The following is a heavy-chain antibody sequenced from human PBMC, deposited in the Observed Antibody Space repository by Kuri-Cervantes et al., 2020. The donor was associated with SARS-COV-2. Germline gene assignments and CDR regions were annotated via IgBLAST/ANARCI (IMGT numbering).Heavy chain of an antibody. D-gene: IGHD6-13*01. V-gene: IGHV3-23*01. CDR2: ISGSGGST. CDR1: GFTFSSYA. Sequence: GSLRLSCAASGFTFSSYAMSWVRQAPGKGLEWVSAISGSGGSTYYADSVKGRFTISRDNSKNTLYLQMNSLRAEDTAVYYCAKDAGIAAAGTRYYYYYYMDVWGKGTTVTVSS. J-gene: IGHJ6*03. CDR3: AKDAGIAAAGTRYYYYYYMDV.